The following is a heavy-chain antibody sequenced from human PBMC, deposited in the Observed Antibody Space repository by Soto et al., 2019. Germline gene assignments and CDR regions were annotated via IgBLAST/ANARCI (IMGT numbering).Heavy chain of an antibody. Sequence: QVLLQESGPGLVKPPQSLSLTCTVSGGSISSGDSYWSWIRQSPGKGLEWIGYIYYSGNAYYNPSLKSRTSMSVDKSKNQFSMRLSSVTAADTAVYYCARWLIRLATGGNGDAFDIWGQGTMVTVSA. J-gene: IGHJ3*02. CDR1: GGSISSGDSY. D-gene: IGHD2-8*02. CDR2: IYYSGNA. V-gene: IGHV4-30-4*01. CDR3: ARWLIRLATGGNGDAFDI.